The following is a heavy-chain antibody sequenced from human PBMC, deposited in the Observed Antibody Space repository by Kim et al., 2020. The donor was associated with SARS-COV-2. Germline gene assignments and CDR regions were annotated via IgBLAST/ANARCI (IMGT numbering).Heavy chain of an antibody. D-gene: IGHD3-3*01. CDR3: ARLSYDFWSGYSNNWFDP. J-gene: IGHJ5*02. CDR2: IDPSDSYT. V-gene: IGHV5-10-1*01. CDR1: GYSFTSYW. Sequence: GASLKISCKGSGYSFTSYWISWVRQMPGKGLEWMGRIDPSDSYTNYSPSFQGHVTISADKSISTAYLQWSSLKASDTAMYYCARLSYDFWSGYSNNWFDPWGQGTLVTVSS.